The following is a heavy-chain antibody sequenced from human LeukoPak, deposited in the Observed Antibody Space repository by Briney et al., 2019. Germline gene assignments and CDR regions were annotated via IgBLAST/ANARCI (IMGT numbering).Heavy chain of an antibody. J-gene: IGHJ4*02. D-gene: IGHD2-21*02. V-gene: IGHV3-21*01. CDR3: ARLYCSGDCYAFDY. CDR2: ISNNGNYI. Sequence: PGGSLRLSCAASGFTFSTYSMNWVRQAPGKGLEWVSSISNNGNYIYYADSVKGRFTISRDNAKNSLYLQMNCLRVEDTAVYYCARLYCSGDCYAFDYWGQGTLVTVSS. CDR1: GFTFSTYS.